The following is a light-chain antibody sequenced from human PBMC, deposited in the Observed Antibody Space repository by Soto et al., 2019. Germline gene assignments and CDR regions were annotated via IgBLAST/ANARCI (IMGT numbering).Light chain of an antibody. Sequence: DIQMTQSPSSLSASVGDRVTITCRASHGISNYLAWYQQKPGKVPKLLTYAASTLQSGVPSRFSGSGSGTDFTLTISSLQPEDVATYYCQKYNSAPPWTFGQGTQVEIK. V-gene: IGKV1-27*01. CDR3: QKYNSAPPWT. CDR1: HGISNY. J-gene: IGKJ1*01. CDR2: AAS.